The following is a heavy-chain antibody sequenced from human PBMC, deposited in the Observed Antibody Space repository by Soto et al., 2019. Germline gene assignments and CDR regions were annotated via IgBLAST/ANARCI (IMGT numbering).Heavy chain of an antibody. CDR1: GFTFSSYG. V-gene: IGHV3-33*01. D-gene: IGHD5-18*01. Sequence: QVQLVESGGGVVQPGRSLRLSCAASGFTFSSYGMHWVRQAPGKGLEWVAVIWYDGSNKYYADSVKGRFTITRDNSKNSLYLQMNSLRAEDTAVYYCARDGTSSPYAGDTAKEDYWGQGTLVTVSS. CDR3: ARDGTSSPYAGDTAKEDY. CDR2: IWYDGSNK. J-gene: IGHJ4*02.